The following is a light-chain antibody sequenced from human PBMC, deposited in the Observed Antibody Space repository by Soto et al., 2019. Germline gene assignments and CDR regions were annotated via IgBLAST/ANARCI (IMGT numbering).Light chain of an antibody. V-gene: IGLV1-47*01. CDR3: AAWDDSLSGVV. CDR2: KNN. J-gene: IGLJ2*01. Sequence: QSVLTQPPSASETPGQSVTISCSGSNSNIGSSYVYWYQQLPGAAPKLLIYKNNQRPSGVPDRFSGSTSGTSASLAISGLRSEDEADYYCAAWDDSLSGVVFGGGTKVTVL. CDR1: NSNIGSSY.